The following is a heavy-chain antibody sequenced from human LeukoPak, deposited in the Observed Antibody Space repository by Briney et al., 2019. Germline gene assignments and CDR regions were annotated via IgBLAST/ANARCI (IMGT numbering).Heavy chain of an antibody. CDR2: ISGSGDST. Sequence: GSLRLSCAASGFIFSSYAMSWVRQAPGKGLEWVSAISGSGDSTYYADSVKGRFTISRDNSKNTLYLQLNSLRAEDTAVYYCAKEFYGDYALFDYWGQGTLVTVSS. J-gene: IGHJ4*02. V-gene: IGHV3-23*01. D-gene: IGHD4-17*01. CDR1: GFIFSSYA. CDR3: AKEFYGDYALFDY.